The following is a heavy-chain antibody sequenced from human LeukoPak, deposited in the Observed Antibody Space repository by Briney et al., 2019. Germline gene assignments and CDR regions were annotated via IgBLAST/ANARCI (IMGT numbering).Heavy chain of an antibody. CDR2: IIPIFGTA. CDR1: GGTFSSYA. Sequence: GSSVKVSCKASGGTFSSYAISWVRQAPGQGLEWMGRIIPIFGTANYAQKFQGRVTITTDESTSTAYVELSSLRSEDTAVYYCAREYYGSGSYFDYWGQGTLVTVSS. V-gene: IGHV1-69*05. D-gene: IGHD3-10*01. J-gene: IGHJ4*02. CDR3: AREYYGSGSYFDY.